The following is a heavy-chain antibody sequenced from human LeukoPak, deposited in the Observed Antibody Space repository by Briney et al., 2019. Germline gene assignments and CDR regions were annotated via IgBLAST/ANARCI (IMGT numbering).Heavy chain of an antibody. CDR2: IRYDGSNK. V-gene: IGHV3-30*02. J-gene: IGHJ6*03. CDR1: GFTFSSYG. CDR3: AKDSGGGPWCYYYYYYMDV. D-gene: IGHD3-16*01. Sequence: PGGSLRLSCAASGFTFSSYGMHWVRQAPGRGLEWGAFIRYDGSNKYYADSVKGRFTISRDNSKNTLYLQMNSLRAEDTAVYYCAKDSGGGPWCYYYYYYMDVWGKGTTVTISS.